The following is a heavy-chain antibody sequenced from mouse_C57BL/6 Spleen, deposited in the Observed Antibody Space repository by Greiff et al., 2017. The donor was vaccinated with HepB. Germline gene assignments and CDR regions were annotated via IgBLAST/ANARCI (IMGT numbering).Heavy chain of an antibody. CDR2: IYPGSGST. CDR1: GYTFTSYW. Sequence: VQLQQSGAELVKPGASVKMSCKASGYTFTSYWITWVKQRPGQGLEWIGDIYPGSGSTNYNEKFKSKATLTVDTSSSTAYMQLSSLTSEDAAVYYCARFDYDDYAMDYWGQGTSVTVSS. D-gene: IGHD2-4*01. V-gene: IGHV1-55*01. J-gene: IGHJ4*01. CDR3: ARFDYDDYAMDY.